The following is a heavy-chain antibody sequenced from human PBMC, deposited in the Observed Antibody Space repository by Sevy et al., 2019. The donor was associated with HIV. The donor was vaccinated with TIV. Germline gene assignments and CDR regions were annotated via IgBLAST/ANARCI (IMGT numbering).Heavy chain of an antibody. CDR2: IWYDGSNK. V-gene: IGHV3-33*01. D-gene: IGHD6-13*01. CDR1: GFSFSHYA. J-gene: IGHJ4*02. CDR3: AREALRSSWYSASYYFDY. Sequence: GGSLRLSCAVSGFSFSHYAFHWVRQAPGKGLEWVAVIWYDGSNKYYADSVKGRFTISRDNSKNTLYLQMNSLRAEDTAVYYCAREALRSSWYSASYYFDYWGQGTLVTVSS.